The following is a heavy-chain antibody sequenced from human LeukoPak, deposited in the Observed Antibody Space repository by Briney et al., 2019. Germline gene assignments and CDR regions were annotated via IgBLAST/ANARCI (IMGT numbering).Heavy chain of an antibody. CDR2: ISGSGTNT. J-gene: IGHJ4*02. Sequence: AGGSLRLSCAASGFTFSNFAMSWVRQTPGRGLEWISTISGSGTNTYYTDSVKGRFTISRDNSNNTLYLQLNSLRGGDSALYYCATPVLRYYRDLDYWGQGTLVTVSS. V-gene: IGHV3-23*01. CDR3: ATPVLRYYRDLDY. D-gene: IGHD3-9*01. CDR1: GFTFSNFA.